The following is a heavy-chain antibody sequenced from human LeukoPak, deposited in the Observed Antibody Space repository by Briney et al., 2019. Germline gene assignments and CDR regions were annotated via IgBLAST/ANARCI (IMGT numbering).Heavy chain of an antibody. CDR2: ISGSGGST. Sequence: PGGSLRLSCAASGFTFSSYGMSWVRQAPGKGLEWVSAISGSGGSTYYADSVKGRFTISRDNSKNTLYLQMNSLRVEDTAIYYCARTGNSRFDYWGQGTLVTVSS. D-gene: IGHD1-7*01. CDR1: GFTFSSYG. V-gene: IGHV3-23*01. CDR3: ARTGNSRFDY. J-gene: IGHJ4*02.